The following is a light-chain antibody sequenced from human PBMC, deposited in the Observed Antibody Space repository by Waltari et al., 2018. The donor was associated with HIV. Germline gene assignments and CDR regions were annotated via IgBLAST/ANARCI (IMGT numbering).Light chain of an antibody. CDR3: QSAGV. V-gene: IGLV3-25*03. CDR1: ALPKQY. Sequence: SYELTQPPSVSVSPGQTARITCSGDALPKQYAYWYQPKPAQAPVLVIYKDSEMPAGIPERFSGSNSGTTVTLTISGVQAEDEADYYCQSAGVFGTGTKVTVL. J-gene: IGLJ1*01. CDR2: KDS.